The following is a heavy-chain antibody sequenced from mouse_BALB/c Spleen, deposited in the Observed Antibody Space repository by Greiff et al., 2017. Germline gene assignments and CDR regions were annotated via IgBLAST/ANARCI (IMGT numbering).Heavy chain of an antibody. CDR3: ARKITTGGYAMDY. CDR1: GFTFSSYA. V-gene: IGHV5-9-4*01. CDR2: ISSGGSYT. D-gene: IGHD2-4*01. J-gene: IGHJ4*01. Sequence: DVHLVESGGGLVKPGGSLKLSCAASGFTFSSYAMSWVRQSPEKRLEWVAEISSGGSYTYYPDTVTGRFTITRDNAKNTLYLEMSSLRSEDTAMYDCARKITTGGYAMDYWGQGTSVTVSS.